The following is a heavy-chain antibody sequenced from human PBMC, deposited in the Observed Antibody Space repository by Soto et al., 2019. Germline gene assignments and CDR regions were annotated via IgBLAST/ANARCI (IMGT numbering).Heavy chain of an antibody. V-gene: IGHV5-51*01. J-gene: IGHJ6*02. CDR3: AKDRAYTMPHGMDV. CDR1: GFNFPTFW. CDR2: IYPDDSDT. D-gene: IGHD3-16*01. Sequence: PGESLKISCKHSGFNFPTFWIAWVRQMPGKGLEWMGTIYPDDSDTRYSPSFQGQVTISADKSIQTAYLQWGSLRAEDTAVYYCAKDRAYTMPHGMDVWGQGTTVTVSS.